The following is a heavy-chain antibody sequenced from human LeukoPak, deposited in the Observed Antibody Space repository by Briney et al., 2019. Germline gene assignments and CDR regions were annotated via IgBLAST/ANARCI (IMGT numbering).Heavy chain of an antibody. V-gene: IGHV4-39*01. CDR3: DGYCSSTSCYNGFDY. CDR2: IYYSGST. Sequence: SETLSLTCTVSGGSISSSSYYWGWIRQPPGKGLEWIGSIYYSGSTYYNPSLKSRVTIPVDTSKNQFSLKLSSVTAADTAVYYCDGYCSSTSCYNGFDYWGQGTLVTVSS. CDR1: GGSISSSSYY. D-gene: IGHD2-2*02. J-gene: IGHJ4*02.